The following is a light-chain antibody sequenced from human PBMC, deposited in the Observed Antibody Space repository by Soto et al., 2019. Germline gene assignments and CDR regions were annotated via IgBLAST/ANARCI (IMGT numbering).Light chain of an antibody. J-gene: IGKJ1*01. V-gene: IGKV3-20*01. CDR1: QSVSSSY. CDR2: GAS. CDR3: QQYGSSPQT. Sequence: EIVLTQSPGTLSLSPGERATLSCRASQSVSSSYLAWYQQKPGQAPRLPIYGASSRAPGIPGRFSGSGSGTDFTLTISRLEPEDFAVYYCQQYGSSPQTFGQGTKVEIK.